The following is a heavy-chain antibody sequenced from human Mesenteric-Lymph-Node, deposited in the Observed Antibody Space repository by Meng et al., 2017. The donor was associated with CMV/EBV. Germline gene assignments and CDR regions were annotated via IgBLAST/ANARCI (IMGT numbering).Heavy chain of an antibody. CDR2: IWYDGSNK. D-gene: IGHD3-3*01. V-gene: IGHV3-33*06. Sequence: GGSLRLSCAASGFTFSSYGMHWVRQAPGKGLEWVAVIWYDGSNKYYADSVKGRFTISRDNSKNTLYLQMNSLRAEDTAVYYCAKDGYYDFWSGRGGAFDIWGQGTMVTVSS. CDR1: GFTFSSYG. CDR3: AKDGYYDFWSGRGGAFDI. J-gene: IGHJ3*02.